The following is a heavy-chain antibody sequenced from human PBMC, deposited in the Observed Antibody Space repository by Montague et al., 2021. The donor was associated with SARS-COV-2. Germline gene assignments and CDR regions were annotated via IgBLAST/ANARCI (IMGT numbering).Heavy chain of an antibody. V-gene: IGHV3-69-1*01. CDR1: GFTFGDYT. Sequence: SLRLSCAASGFTFGDYTMNWVRQAPGKGLEWLSYIHSNGRIFYGESVKGRFSVSRDDAKDSLYLQMTSLSAEDTALYFCVRDENWAFDVWGQGTMVTVSS. CDR3: VRDENWAFDV. CDR2: IHSNGRI. J-gene: IGHJ3*01. D-gene: IGHD1-1*01.